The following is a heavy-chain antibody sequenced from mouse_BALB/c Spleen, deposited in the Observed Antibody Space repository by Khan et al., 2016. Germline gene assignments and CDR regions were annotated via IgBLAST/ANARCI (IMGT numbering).Heavy chain of an antibody. Sequence: QIQLVQSGPELKKPGKTVKISCKASGYTFTNYGMNWVKQAPGKGLKWMGWINTYSGESTYADDFKGRFAFSLETSANTAYLQINNLTNEDTATYFCARYRDYYGSSRYFDVWGAGTTVTVSS. CDR1: GYTFTNYG. V-gene: IGHV9-3-1*01. D-gene: IGHD1-1*01. CDR3: ARYRDYYGSSRYFDV. CDR2: INTYSGES. J-gene: IGHJ1*01.